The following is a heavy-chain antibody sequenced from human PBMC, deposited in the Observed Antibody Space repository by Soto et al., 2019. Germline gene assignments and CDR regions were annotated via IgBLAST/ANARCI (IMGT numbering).Heavy chain of an antibody. Sequence: GGSLRLSCAASGFTFRNYPMNWVLQAPDKGLQWVAVISYDGSNRDYADSVRGRFTISRDNSKNTLYLQMNSLRPEDTAVYYCAQLLGGSYAFEIWGQGTMVTVSS. J-gene: IGHJ3*02. CDR3: AQLLGGSYAFEI. D-gene: IGHD1-26*01. V-gene: IGHV3-30-3*01. CDR1: GFTFRNYP. CDR2: ISYDGSNR.